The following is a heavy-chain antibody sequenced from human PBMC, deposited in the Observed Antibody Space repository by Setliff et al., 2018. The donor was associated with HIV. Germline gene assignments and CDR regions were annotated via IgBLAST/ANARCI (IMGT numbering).Heavy chain of an antibody. CDR3: ARQPHDFDSSGYYGDAFDI. CDR1: GGSISSGGYY. CDR2: IYYTGKT. J-gene: IGHJ3*02. Sequence: SETLSLTCTVSGGSISSGGYYWSWIRQHPGKGLEWIGYIYYTGKTYYNPSLQSRLTMSADTSKNQLYLKMNSVTAADTAVYFCARQPHDFDSSGYYGDAFDIWGQGTMVTVSS. D-gene: IGHD3-22*01. V-gene: IGHV4-31*03.